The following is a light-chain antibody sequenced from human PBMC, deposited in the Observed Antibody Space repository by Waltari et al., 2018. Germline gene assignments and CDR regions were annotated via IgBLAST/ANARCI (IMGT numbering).Light chain of an antibody. CDR1: SGHSSNA. V-gene: IGLV4-69*01. Sequence: QLVVTQSPSASASLGASVKLTCTLSSGHSSNAIAWLQQQPQKGPRYLMKVNSVGSHSRGDEIPFRFSGSSSGAERYLTISSLQSEDEADYYCQTGGHGTWVFGGGTKLTVL. CDR3: QTGGHGTWV. CDR2: VNSVGSH. J-gene: IGLJ3*02.